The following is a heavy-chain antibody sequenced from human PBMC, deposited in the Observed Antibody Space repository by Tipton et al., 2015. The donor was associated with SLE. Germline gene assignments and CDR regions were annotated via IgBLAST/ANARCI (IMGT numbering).Heavy chain of an antibody. CDR2: IHHSGST. CDR1: DYSISSGYF. V-gene: IGHV4-38-2*01. D-gene: IGHD1-1*01. J-gene: IGHJ3*02. Sequence: TLSLTCAVSDYSISSGYFWGWIRQPPGKGLEWIGNIHHSGSTYYNPSLKSRLTMSVDASKNQFSLKLSSVTAADTAVYYCARVMGTTLLHAFDIWGQGTMVTVSS. CDR3: ARVMGTTLLHAFDI.